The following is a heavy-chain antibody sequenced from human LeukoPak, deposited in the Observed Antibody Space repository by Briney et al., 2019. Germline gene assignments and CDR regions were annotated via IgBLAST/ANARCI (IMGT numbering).Heavy chain of an antibody. D-gene: IGHD4-17*01. CDR3: ARSNNDGDYLGVGFDY. V-gene: IGHV7-4-1*02. CDR2: INTNTGNP. J-gene: IGHJ4*02. Sequence: GASVTVSCKASGYTFSSYAMNWVRQAPGQGLEWMGWINTNTGNPTYAQGSTGRFVFSLDTSVSTAYLQISSLQAEDTAVYYCARSNNDGDYLGVGFDYWGQGTLVTVSS. CDR1: GYTFSSYA.